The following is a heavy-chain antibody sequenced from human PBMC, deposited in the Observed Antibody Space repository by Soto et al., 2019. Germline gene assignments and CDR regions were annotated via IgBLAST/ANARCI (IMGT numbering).Heavy chain of an antibody. J-gene: IGHJ5*02. CDR1: GYTFTIYA. D-gene: IGHD1-1*01. V-gene: IGHV1-3*01. CDR2: INAGNGNT. CDR3: ARAGTTGNRRFDP. Sequence: QVQLVQSGAEVKKPGASVKVSCKASGYTFTIYAMHWVRQAPGQSLEWMGWINAGNGNTKYSQKFQVRVTITRDTSASTAYMELSSLRSEDTAVYYCARAGTTGNRRFDPWGQGTLVTVSS.